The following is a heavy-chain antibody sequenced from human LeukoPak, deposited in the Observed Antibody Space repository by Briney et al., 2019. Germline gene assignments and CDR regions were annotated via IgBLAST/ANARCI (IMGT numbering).Heavy chain of an antibody. V-gene: IGHV3-7*01. J-gene: IGHJ3*02. Sequence: GGSLRLSCAASGFTFSSYAMHWVRQAPGKGLEWVANIKQDGSEKYYVDSVKGRFTISRDNAKNTLYLQMNSLRAEDTAVYYCASGEGTYYDYVADAFDIWGQGTMVTVSS. D-gene: IGHD3-16*01. CDR2: IKQDGSEK. CDR3: ASGEGTYYDYVADAFDI. CDR1: GFTFSSYA.